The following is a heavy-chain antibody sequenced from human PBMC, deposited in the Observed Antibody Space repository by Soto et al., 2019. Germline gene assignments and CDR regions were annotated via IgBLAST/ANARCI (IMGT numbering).Heavy chain of an antibody. Sequence: PGESLKISCKGSGDSFSSHWITWVRQMPGKGLEWMGRIDPSDTYTTYSPSFQGHVTISADKSITTAYLQWSSLKASDTAMYYCATRLLTGVGHLLRENDALNMWGQGTMVTVSS. CDR2: IDPSDTYT. J-gene: IGHJ3*02. V-gene: IGHV5-10-1*01. CDR1: GDSFSSHW. CDR3: ATRLLTGVGHLLRENDALNM. D-gene: IGHD3-22*01.